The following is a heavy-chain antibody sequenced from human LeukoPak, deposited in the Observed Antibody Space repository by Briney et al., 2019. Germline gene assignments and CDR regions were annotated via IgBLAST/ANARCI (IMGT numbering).Heavy chain of an antibody. D-gene: IGHD3-22*01. CDR1: GGSISSGGYS. CDR2: IYHSGST. J-gene: IGHJ5*02. V-gene: IGHV4-30-2*01. CDR3: SGYPLLDP. Sequence: SQTLSLTCAVSGGSISSGGYSWSWIRQPPGKGLEWIGYIYHSGSTYYNPSLKSRVTMSVDRSKNQFSLKLSSVTAADTAVYYCSGYPLLDPWGQGTLVTVSS.